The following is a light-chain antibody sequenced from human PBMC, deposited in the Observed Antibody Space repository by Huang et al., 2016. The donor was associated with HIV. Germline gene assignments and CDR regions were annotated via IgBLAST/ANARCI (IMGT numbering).Light chain of an antibody. V-gene: IGKV3-15*01. J-gene: IGKJ1*01. CDR1: QLVNTN. Sequence: EIVMTQSPATLPVSPGERATLSCRARQLVNTNLAWYQKKPGQAPRLIIYSSSTRAAGVPARFSGSGSGTNFTLSISGLQSEDFALYYCHQYNDWPRTFGQGTNVEVK. CDR2: SSS. CDR3: HQYNDWPRT.